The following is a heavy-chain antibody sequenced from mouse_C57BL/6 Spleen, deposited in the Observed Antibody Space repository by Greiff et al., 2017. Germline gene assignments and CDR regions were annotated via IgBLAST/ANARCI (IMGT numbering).Heavy chain of an antibody. Sequence: QVQLQQPGAELVKPGASVKLSCKASGYTFTSYWMHWVKQRPGQGLEWIGMIHPNSGRTNYNEKFKSKATLTVDKSSSSAYMQLSSRTSEDSAVYYCARGITTVEGEGDWYFDVWGTGTRVTVSA. D-gene: IGHD1-1*01. CDR1: GYTFTSYW. CDR3: ARGITTVEGEGDWYFDV. V-gene: IGHV1-64*01. J-gene: IGHJ1*03. CDR2: IHPNSGRT.